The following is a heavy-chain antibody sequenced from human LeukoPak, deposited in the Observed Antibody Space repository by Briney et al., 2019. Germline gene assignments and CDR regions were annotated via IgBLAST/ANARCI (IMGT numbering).Heavy chain of an antibody. CDR3: ARGGGYRGYGQDY. J-gene: IGHJ4*02. D-gene: IGHD5-12*01. CDR1: GFTFSSYA. V-gene: IGHV3-64*01. CDR2: ISSNGDAT. Sequence: GGSLRLSCAASGFTFSSYAMHWVRQAPGKGLEYVSAISSNGDATYYANSVEGRFTISRDNSKNTLYLQMGSLRVEDMAVYYCARGGGYRGYGQDYWDQGTLVTVSS.